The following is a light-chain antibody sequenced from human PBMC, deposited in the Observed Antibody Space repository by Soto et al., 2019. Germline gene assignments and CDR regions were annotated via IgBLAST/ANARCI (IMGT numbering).Light chain of an antibody. CDR1: QTVSSY. CDR2: DAC. J-gene: IGKJ5*01. Sequence: IVLTQSPATLSLWPGETAILSCRASQTVSSYLSWYQHKPGQAPRLLIYDACKSAPGIPARFSGSGSGTEFTLTISRLEPEDFAVYYCQQRSTSIALGQWTRMEI. V-gene: IGKV3-11*01. CDR3: QQRSTSIA.